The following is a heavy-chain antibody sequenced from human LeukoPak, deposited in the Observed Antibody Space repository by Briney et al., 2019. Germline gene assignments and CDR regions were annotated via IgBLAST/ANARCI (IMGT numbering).Heavy chain of an antibody. Sequence: PGGSLRLSCAASGFTFSSYAMSWVRQAPGKGLEWVSAISGSGGSTYYADSVKGRFTISRDNSKNTLYLQMNSLRVEDTAVYYCARDLDDYNTLPPLFQYWGQGTLVTVSS. V-gene: IGHV3-23*01. D-gene: IGHD5-24*01. CDR1: GFTFSSYA. J-gene: IGHJ1*01. CDR3: ARDLDDYNTLPPLFQY. CDR2: ISGSGGST.